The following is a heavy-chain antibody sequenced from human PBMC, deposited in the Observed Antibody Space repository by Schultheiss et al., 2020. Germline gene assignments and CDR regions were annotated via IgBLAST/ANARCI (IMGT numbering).Heavy chain of an antibody. D-gene: IGHD4-11*01. CDR2: IWYDGSNK. J-gene: IGHJ4*02. CDR3: AKDKLGVTTTRTFDY. CDR1: GFTFSSYG. Sequence: GESLKISCAASGFTFSSYGMHWVRQAPGKGLEWVAVIWYDGSNKYYADSVKGRFTISRDNAKNSLYLQMNSLRAEDTAVYYCAKDKLGVTTTRTFDYWGQGTLVTVSS. V-gene: IGHV3-33*03.